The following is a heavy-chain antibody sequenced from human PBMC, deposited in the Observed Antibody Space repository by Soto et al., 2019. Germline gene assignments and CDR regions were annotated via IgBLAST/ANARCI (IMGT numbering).Heavy chain of an antibody. CDR2: IYHSGST. CDR3: ARGAGYSSSWLRAFDI. V-gene: IGHV4-4*02. D-gene: IGHD6-13*01. Sequence: PSETLSLTCAVSGGSISSSNWWSWFLQPPWKGLEWIGEIYHSGSTNYNPSHKSRVTISVDKSKNQFSLKLSSVTAADTAVYYCARGAGYSSSWLRAFDIWGQGTMVTVSS. CDR1: GGSISSSNW. J-gene: IGHJ3*02.